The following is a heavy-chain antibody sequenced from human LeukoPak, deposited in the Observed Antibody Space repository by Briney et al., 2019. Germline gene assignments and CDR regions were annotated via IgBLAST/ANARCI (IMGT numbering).Heavy chain of an antibody. CDR3: ARDLTAFYGSGSFDY. Sequence: PSETLSLTCTVSGGSISSSSYYWGWIRQPPGKGLEWIGSIYYSGSTYYNPSLKSRVTISVDTSKNQFSLKLSSVTAADTAVYYCARDLTAFYGSGSFDYWGQGTLVTVSS. D-gene: IGHD3-10*01. V-gene: IGHV4-39*07. J-gene: IGHJ4*02. CDR2: IYYSGST. CDR1: GGSISSSSYY.